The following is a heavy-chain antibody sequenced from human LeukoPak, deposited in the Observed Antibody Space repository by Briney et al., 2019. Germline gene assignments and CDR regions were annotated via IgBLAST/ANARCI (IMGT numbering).Heavy chain of an antibody. D-gene: IGHD4-11*01. V-gene: IGHV1-69*05. CDR2: IIPIFGTA. CDR3: ARVGTQGSNYYCYYMDV. J-gene: IGHJ6*03. CDR1: GGTFSSYA. Sequence: SVKVSCKASGGTFSSYAISWVRQAPGQGLEWMGGIIPIFGTANYAQKFQGRVTIATDESTSTAYMELSSLRSEDTAVYYCARVGTQGSNYYCYYMDVWGKGTTVTVSS.